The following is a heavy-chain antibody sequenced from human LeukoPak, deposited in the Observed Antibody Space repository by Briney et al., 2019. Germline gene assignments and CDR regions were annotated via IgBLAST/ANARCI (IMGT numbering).Heavy chain of an antibody. J-gene: IGHJ6*03. Sequence: PSETLSLTCTASGGSISSGSYYWSWIRQPAGKGLEWIGRIYTSGSTNYNPSLKSRVTISVDTSKNQFSLKLSSVTAADTAVYYCARDSSIAARYYYYYYMDVWGKGTTVTVSS. V-gene: IGHV4-61*02. CDR1: GGSISSGSYY. D-gene: IGHD6-6*01. CDR3: ARDSSIAARYYYYYYMDV. CDR2: IYTSGST.